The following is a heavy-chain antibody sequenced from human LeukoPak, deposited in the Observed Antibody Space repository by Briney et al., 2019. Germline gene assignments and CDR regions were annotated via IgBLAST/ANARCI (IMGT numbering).Heavy chain of an antibody. CDR2: INPNSGGT. CDR1: GYTFTSYD. D-gene: IGHD6-13*01. J-gene: IGHJ4*02. Sequence: RASVTVSCTASGYTFTSYDINWVRQAPGQGLEWMGWINPNSGGTNYAQKFQGWVTMTRDTSISTAYMELSRLRSDDTAVYYCARVRAYSSSWSQWYYFDYWGQGTLVTVSS. CDR3: ARVRAYSSSWSQWYYFDY. V-gene: IGHV1-2*04.